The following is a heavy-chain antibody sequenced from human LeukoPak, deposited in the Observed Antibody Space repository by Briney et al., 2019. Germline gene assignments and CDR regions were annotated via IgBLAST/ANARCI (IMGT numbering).Heavy chain of an antibody. Sequence: PGGSLRLSCAASGFTFDDYGMSWVRQAPGKGLEWVSGINWNGGSTGYADSVKGRFTISRDNAKNSLYLQMNSLRAEDTALYYCAKGRGSYLFGGDNYFDYWGQGTLVTVSS. CDR2: INWNGGST. V-gene: IGHV3-20*04. CDR1: GFTFDDYG. D-gene: IGHD1-26*01. CDR3: AKGRGSYLFGGDNYFDY. J-gene: IGHJ4*02.